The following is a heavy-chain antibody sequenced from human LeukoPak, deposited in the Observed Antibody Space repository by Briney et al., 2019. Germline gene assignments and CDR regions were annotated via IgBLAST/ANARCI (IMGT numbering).Heavy chain of an antibody. CDR2: IYPGDSDI. J-gene: IGHJ4*02. CDR3: ARHRGATGWQFDY. V-gene: IGHV5-51*01. Sequence: GESLKISCKGSGYTFTSYWIAWVRQMPGKGLEWMGVIYPGDSDIRYNPSFQGQVSISADRSITTAYLQWSSLKASDSAMYYCARHRGATGWQFDYWGQGTLVTVSS. CDR1: GYTFTSYW. D-gene: IGHD3-10*01.